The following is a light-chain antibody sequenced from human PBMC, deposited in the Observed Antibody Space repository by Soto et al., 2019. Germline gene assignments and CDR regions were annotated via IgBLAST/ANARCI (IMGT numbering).Light chain of an antibody. V-gene: IGLV2-8*01. CDR3: SSYACSNTLGV. CDR2: EVT. CDR1: SNDVGRYNY. J-gene: IGLJ1*01. Sequence: QSVLTQPPSASGSPGQSVTVSCTGTSNDVGRYNYVSWYQQHPGKVPKLIIYEVTKRPSGVPNRFSGSKSGNTASLTVSGLQAEDEADYYCSSYACSNTLGVFGTGTKLTGL.